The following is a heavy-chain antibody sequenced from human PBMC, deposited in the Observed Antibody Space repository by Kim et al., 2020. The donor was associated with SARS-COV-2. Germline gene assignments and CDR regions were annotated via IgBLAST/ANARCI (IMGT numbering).Heavy chain of an antibody. CDR1: GFTFSDYY. Sequence: GGSLRLSCAASGFTFSDYYMSWIRQAPGKGLEWVSYISSSGSTIYYADSVKGRFTISRDNAKNSLYLQMNSLRAEDTAVYYCAREFGGYGDYDFLQYYYYGMDVWGQGTTVTVS. CDR3: AREFGGYGDYDFLQYYYYGMDV. V-gene: IGHV3-11*01. CDR2: ISSSGSTI. D-gene: IGHD4-17*01. J-gene: IGHJ6*02.